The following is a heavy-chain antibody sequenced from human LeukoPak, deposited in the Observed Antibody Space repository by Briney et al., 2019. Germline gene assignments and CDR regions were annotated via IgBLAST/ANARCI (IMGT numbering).Heavy chain of an antibody. CDR1: GFTFSSYE. CDR2: ISSSGSTI. Sequence: PGGSLRLSCAASGFTFSSYEMNWVRQAPGKGLEWVSYISSSGSTIYYADSVKGRFTISRDNAKNSLYLQMNSLRAEDTALYHCAKDLIAVAGTAWGQGTLVTVSS. CDR3: AKDLIAVAGTA. J-gene: IGHJ5*02. D-gene: IGHD6-19*01. V-gene: IGHV3-48*03.